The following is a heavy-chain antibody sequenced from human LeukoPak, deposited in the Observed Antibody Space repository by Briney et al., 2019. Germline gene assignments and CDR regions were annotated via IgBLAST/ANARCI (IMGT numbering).Heavy chain of an antibody. Sequence: PGGSLRLSCAASGFTFSRYVMNWVRQAPGKGLEWVSYINTDSSDIHYAGSVKGRFTISRDNARNTLYLQLSSLRAEDSGVYYCARDTFQPGLIDSWGQGTLVTVSS. CDR2: INTDSSDI. V-gene: IGHV3-21*05. CDR1: GFTFSRYV. J-gene: IGHJ4*02. D-gene: IGHD2-2*01. CDR3: ARDTFQPGLIDS.